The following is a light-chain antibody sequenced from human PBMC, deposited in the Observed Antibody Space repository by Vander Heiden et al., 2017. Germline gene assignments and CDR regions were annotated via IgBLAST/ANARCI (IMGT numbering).Light chain of an antibody. Sequence: SVFTRPPSVAAPPRPKATMSGSGSCSNIGNNYVSWYQQFPGPAPKLLMYDNNKRPSGIPDRFSGSKSGTAATLGITGRQTGDEAEYYCGTWESSRSGVVFGGGTKLTVL. CDR1: CSNIGNNY. CDR3: GTWESSRSGVV. V-gene: IGLV1-51*01. J-gene: IGLJ2*01. CDR2: DNN.